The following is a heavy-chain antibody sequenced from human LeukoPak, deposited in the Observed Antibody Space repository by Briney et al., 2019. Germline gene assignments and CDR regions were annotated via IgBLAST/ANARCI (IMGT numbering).Heavy chain of an antibody. V-gene: IGHV1-2*02. J-gene: IGHJ4*02. Sequence: ASVKVSCKASGYTFTGYYMHWVRQAPGQGLEWMGWINPNSGGTNYAQKFQGRVTMTRDTSISTAYMELSRLRPDDTAVYYCARDLTSGLLSFRELSLDYWGQGTLVTVSS. CDR2: INPNSGGT. CDR3: ARDLTSGLLSFRELSLDY. D-gene: IGHD3-10*01. CDR1: GYTFTGYY.